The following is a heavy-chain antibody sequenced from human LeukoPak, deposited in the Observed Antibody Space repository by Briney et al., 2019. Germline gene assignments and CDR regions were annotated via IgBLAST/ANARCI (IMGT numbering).Heavy chain of an antibody. CDR2: IHSSGST. Sequence: SETLSLTCSVSGGSISTYYWSWIRQPPGKGLEWIGFIHSSGSTNNNPSLKRRVTMSIDKSKNQFFLKVRSVTAADTAVYYCAREHGDNFMDVWGKGTTVTV. CDR1: GGSISTYY. CDR3: AREHGDNFMDV. V-gene: IGHV4-59*01. J-gene: IGHJ6*03. D-gene: IGHD4-17*01.